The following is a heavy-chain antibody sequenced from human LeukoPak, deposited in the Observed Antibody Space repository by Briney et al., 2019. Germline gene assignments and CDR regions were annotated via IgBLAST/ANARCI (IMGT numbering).Heavy chain of an antibody. D-gene: IGHD3-10*02. V-gene: IGHV2-5*01. CDR1: VFSLSTSGVG. Sequence: SGPTLVNPTQTLTLTCTFSVFSLSTSGVGVGCIRQPPGKALEWLALIYWNDDKRYSPSLKSRLTITKDTSKNQVVLTMTNMDPVDTATYYCAHLGSVFGWSYDRTSWGQGTLVTVSS. CDR2: IYWNDDK. J-gene: IGHJ4*02. CDR3: AHLGSVFGWSYDRTS.